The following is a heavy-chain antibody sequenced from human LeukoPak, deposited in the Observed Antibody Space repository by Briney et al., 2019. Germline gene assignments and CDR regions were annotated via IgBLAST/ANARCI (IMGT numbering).Heavy chain of an antibody. CDR1: GGTFSSYA. CDR3: ARAGAYCGGDCYRLDY. CDR2: IIPIFGTA. D-gene: IGHD2-21*01. J-gene: IGHJ4*02. V-gene: IGHV1-69*01. Sequence: VKVSCKASGGTFSSYAISWVRQAPGQGLEWMGGIIPIFGTANYAQKFQGRVTITADESTITAYMELSSLRSEDTAVYYCARAGAYCGGDCYRLDYWGQGTLVTVSS.